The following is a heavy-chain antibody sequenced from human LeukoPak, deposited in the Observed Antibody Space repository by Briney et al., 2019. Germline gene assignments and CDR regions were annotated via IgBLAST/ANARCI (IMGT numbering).Heavy chain of an antibody. J-gene: IGHJ3*01. CDR2: ISGSGGST. Sequence: GGSLRLSCAASGFTFSSYGMHWVRQAPGKGLEWVSAISGSGGSTFYADSVRGRFTISRDNSKNTLYLQMNSLRAEDTAVYYCAMVWRKQWGGQGGLKTGAQGTRAPVSS. V-gene: IGHV3-23*01. D-gene: IGHD6-19*01. CDR3: AMVWRKQWGGQGGLKT. CDR1: GFTFSSYG.